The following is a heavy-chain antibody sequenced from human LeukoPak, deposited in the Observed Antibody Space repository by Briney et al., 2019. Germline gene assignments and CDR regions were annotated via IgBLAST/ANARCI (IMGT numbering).Heavy chain of an antibody. V-gene: IGHV3-53*01. CDR2: TYSGGTT. CDR3: TTGRRYSSGWFYFDD. J-gene: IGHJ4*02. D-gene: IGHD6-19*01. CDR1: GFTVRSNY. Sequence: GGSLRLSCAASGFTVRSNYMSWVRQAPGKGLEWVSVTYSGGTTYYAESVKGRFTISRDNSKNTLYLQMNSLRVDDTAVYYCTTGRRYSSGWFYFDDWGQGTLVTISS.